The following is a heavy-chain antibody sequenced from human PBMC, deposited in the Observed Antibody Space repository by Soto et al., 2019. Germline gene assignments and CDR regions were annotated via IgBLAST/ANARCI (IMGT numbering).Heavy chain of an antibody. CDR3: VSQRTSVLTQAYFDY. CDR1: GGSVSNSNYY. Sequence: SETLSLTCTVSGGSVSNSNYYWGWIRQSPGKGLEWIGSVYYRGRSYSRSSVKSRVTISVDTSKNQFSLNLNSVTASDAAVYFCVSQRTSVLTQAYFDYWGPGALVTVSS. D-gene: IGHD2-8*01. J-gene: IGHJ4*02. CDR2: VYYRGRS. V-gene: IGHV4-39*01.